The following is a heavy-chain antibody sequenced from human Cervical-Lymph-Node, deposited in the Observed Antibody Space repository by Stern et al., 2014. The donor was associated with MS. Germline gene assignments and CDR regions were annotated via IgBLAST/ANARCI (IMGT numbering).Heavy chain of an antibody. CDR1: GITLSSYW. J-gene: IGHJ4*02. Sequence: EMQLVESGGGFVQPGGSLRLSCAASGITLSSYWMHWVRQAPGKGLVWVSRINSDGSSTSSADSVKGRFTISRDNAKNTLYLQMNSLRAEDTAAYYCARSVGSSSDYFDYWGQGTLVTVSS. V-gene: IGHV3-74*01. CDR2: INSDGSST. CDR3: ARSVGSSSDYFDY. D-gene: IGHD6-6*01.